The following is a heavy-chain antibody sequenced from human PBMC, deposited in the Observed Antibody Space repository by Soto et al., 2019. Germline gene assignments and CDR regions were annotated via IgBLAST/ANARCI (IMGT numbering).Heavy chain of an antibody. CDR3: ARAPERVRGVINWFDP. CDR1: GGSFSGYY. J-gene: IGHJ5*02. CDR2: INHSGST. Sequence: QVQLQQWGAGLLKPSETLSLTCAVYGGSFSGYYWSWIRQPPGKGLEWIGEINHSGSTNYNPSLKSRVTISVDTSKNQVSLKLSSVTAADTAVYYCARAPERVRGVINWFDPWGQGTLVTVSS. V-gene: IGHV4-34*01. D-gene: IGHD3-10*01.